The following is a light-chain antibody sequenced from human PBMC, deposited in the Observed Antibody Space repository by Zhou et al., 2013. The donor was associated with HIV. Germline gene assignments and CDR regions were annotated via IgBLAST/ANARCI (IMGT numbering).Light chain of an antibody. Sequence: QSVLTQPPSVSGAPGQRVTISCTGSSSNIGAVYDVHWYQQLPGTAPKLLIYGNSNRPSGVPDRFSGSKSGTSASLAITGLQAEDEADYYCQSYDSSLSGVVFGRRDQADR. CDR2: GNS. CDR3: QSYDSSLSGVV. V-gene: IGLV1-40*01. CDR1: SSNIGAVYD. J-gene: IGLJ2*01.